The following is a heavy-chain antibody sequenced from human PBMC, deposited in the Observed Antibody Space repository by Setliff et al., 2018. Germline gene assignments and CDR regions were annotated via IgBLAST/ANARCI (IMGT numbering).Heavy chain of an antibody. CDR3: ARHLDDFWSGYYTMYYFDY. V-gene: IGHV4-61*01. J-gene: IGHJ4*02. D-gene: IGHD3-3*01. Sequence: SETLSLTCTVSGGSISSGSYYWSWIRQPPGKGLEWIGYIYYSGSTNYNPSLKSRVTISVDTSKNQFSLKLSSVTAADTAVYYCARHLDDFWSGYYTMYYFDYWGQGTLVTVSS. CDR1: GGSISSGSYY. CDR2: IYYSGST.